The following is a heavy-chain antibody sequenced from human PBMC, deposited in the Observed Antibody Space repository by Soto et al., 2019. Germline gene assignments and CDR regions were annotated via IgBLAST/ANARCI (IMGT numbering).Heavy chain of an antibody. CDR1: GYTFTGYY. Sequence: QVQLVQSGAEVKKPGASVKVSCKASGYTFTGYYMNWVRQAPGQGLEWMGWINPNSGGTNYAQKFQGWVTMTRDTSISTAYMELSRLRSDDTAVYYCARDMYYDSSGYFVYWGQGTLVTVSS. CDR2: INPNSGGT. CDR3: ARDMYYDSSGYFVY. D-gene: IGHD3-22*01. J-gene: IGHJ4*02. V-gene: IGHV1-2*04.